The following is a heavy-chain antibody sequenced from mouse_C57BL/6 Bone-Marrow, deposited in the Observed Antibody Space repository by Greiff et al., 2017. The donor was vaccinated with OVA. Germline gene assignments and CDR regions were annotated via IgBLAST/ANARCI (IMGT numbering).Heavy chain of an antibody. Sequence: QVQLQQSGPGLVQPSQSLSITCTVSGFSLTSYGVHWVRQSPGKGLEWLGVIWSGGSTDYNAAFISRLSISKDNSKSQVFFKMNSLQADDTAIYYCARYYDYAYWYFDVWGTGTTVTVSS. CDR1: GFSLTSYG. CDR2: IWSGGST. D-gene: IGHD2-4*01. J-gene: IGHJ1*03. CDR3: ARYYDYAYWYFDV. V-gene: IGHV2-2*01.